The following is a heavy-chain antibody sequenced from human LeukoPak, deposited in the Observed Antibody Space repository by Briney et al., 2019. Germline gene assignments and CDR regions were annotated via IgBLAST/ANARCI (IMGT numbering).Heavy chain of an antibody. CDR1: GFTFSSYG. Sequence: PGRSLRLSCAASGFTFSSYGMHWVRQAPGKGLEWVAVIWYDGSNKCYADSVKGRFTISRDNSKNTLYLQMNSLRAEDTAVYYCARESYDSSGYYTYWGQGTLVTVSS. D-gene: IGHD3-22*01. CDR3: ARESYDSSGYYTY. J-gene: IGHJ4*02. CDR2: IWYDGSNK. V-gene: IGHV3-33*01.